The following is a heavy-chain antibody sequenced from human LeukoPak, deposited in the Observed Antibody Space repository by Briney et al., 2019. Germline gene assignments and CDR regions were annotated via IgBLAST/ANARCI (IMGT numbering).Heavy chain of an antibody. V-gene: IGHV1-2*02. Sequence: ASVKVSCKASGCTFTGYYIHWVRQAPGQGLEWKGWINPNSGGTDYAQKFQDRVTMTRDTSINTAYMELSRLRSDDTAVYYCARVHYTTGYAFDIWGQGTMVTVSS. J-gene: IGHJ3*02. CDR1: GCTFTGYY. CDR3: ARVHYTTGYAFDI. CDR2: INPNSGGT. D-gene: IGHD3-3*01.